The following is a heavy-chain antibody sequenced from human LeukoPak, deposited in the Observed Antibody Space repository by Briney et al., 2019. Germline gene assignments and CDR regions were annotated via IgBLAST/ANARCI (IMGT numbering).Heavy chain of an antibody. CDR1: GFTFSSYG. V-gene: IGHV3-33*01. CDR3: ARGGYGGNDAFDI. J-gene: IGHJ3*02. Sequence: PGRSLRLSCAASGFTFSSYGMHWVRQAPGKGLEWVAVIWYDGSKKYYADSVKGRFTISRDNAKNSLYLQMNSLRAEDTAVYYCARGGYGGNDAFDIWGQGTMVTVSS. D-gene: IGHD4-23*01. CDR2: IWYDGSKK.